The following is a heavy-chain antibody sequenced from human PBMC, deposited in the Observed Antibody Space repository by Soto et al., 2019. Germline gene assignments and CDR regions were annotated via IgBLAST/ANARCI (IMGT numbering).Heavy chain of an antibody. Sequence: GVSLRLSWAASGFTFSSYGMHWVRQAPGKGLVWVSRINTDGSSTNYADSVKGRFAISRDNAKNTLYLQMNSLRAEDTAVYYCARDYMVRGRDSNWLDPWGKGPLVTVSS. J-gene: IGHJ5*02. CDR3: ARDYMVRGRDSNWLDP. D-gene: IGHD3-10*01. V-gene: IGHV3-74*01. CDR2: INTDGSST. CDR1: GFTFSSYG.